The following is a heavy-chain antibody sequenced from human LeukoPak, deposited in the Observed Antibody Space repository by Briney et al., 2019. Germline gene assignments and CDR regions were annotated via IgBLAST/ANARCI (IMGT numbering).Heavy chain of an antibody. CDR1: GGSISSGGYY. J-gene: IGHJ6*03. CDR2: IYYSGST. V-gene: IGHV4-31*03. D-gene: IGHD3-3*01. Sequence: SETLSLTCTVSGGSISSGGYYWSWIRQHPGKGLEWIGYIYYSGSTYYNPSLKSRVTISVDTSKNQFSLKLSSVTAADTAVYYCARGPRIFGVVTPLYYYYYMDVWGKGTTVTVSS. CDR3: ARGPRIFGVVTPLYYYYYMDV.